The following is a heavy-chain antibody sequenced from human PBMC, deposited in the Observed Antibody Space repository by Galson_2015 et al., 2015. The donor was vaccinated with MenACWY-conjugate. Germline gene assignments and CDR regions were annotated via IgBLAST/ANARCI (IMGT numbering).Heavy chain of an antibody. V-gene: IGHV4-59*08. CDR1: GGSISGYY. Sequence: TLSLTCTVSGGSISGYYWSWIRQSPGKGLEWLGYISYSGDTNYNPSLKSRVAISVDTSTNRFSLSLSSVTAADTAMYYCARHLYGGGECYFCYFDYWGQGTLVTVSS. D-gene: IGHD2-21*01. CDR2: ISYSGDT. J-gene: IGHJ4*02. CDR3: ARHLYGGGECYFCYFDY.